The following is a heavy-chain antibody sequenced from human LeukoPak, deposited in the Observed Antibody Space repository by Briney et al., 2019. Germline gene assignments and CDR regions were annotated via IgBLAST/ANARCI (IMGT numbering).Heavy chain of an antibody. CDR2: INHSGYT. CDR1: GVPFSNYY. V-gene: IGHV4-34*01. CDR3: TRAVAGHPD. J-gene: IGHJ4*02. D-gene: IGHD6-19*01. Sequence: SETLSLTCGVSGVPFSNYYCSSVCQSPTQGLEWIGEINHSGYTNYNPSLKSRVTMSIDTSKNQFSLKLTSVTAADAGVYYCTRAVAGHPDWGQGTLVTVSS.